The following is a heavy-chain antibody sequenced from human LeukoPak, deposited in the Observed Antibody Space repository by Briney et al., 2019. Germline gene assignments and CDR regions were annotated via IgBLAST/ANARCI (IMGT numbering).Heavy chain of an antibody. CDR1: GFTFREYS. CDR2: ITGRGGAT. J-gene: IGHJ3*02. D-gene: IGHD3-22*01. CDR3: AKDTAFYYDSSGSIDI. Sequence: PGGSLRLSCAASGFTFREYSMSWVRQAPGKGLEWVSVITGRGGATHNADSVKGRFTISRDNSKNTLYLQMNSLRAEDTAVYYCAKDTAFYYDSSGSIDIWGQGTMVTVSS. V-gene: IGHV3-23*01.